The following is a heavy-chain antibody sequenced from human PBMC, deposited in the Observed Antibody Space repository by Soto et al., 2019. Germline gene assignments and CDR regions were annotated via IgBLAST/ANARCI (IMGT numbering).Heavy chain of an antibody. J-gene: IGHJ4*02. CDR3: ERNIIYFDS. Sequence: GGSLRLSCAASGFTFGNFSLDWVRQAPGNGLEWVASISYDGTNEHYADSVKGRFTVSRDNSKNTVYLQLQSLRVDDTAVYFCERNIIYFDSWGQRTLVTVSS. D-gene: IGHD3-3*02. CDR2: ISYDGTNE. CDR1: GFTFGNFS. V-gene: IGHV3-30-3*01.